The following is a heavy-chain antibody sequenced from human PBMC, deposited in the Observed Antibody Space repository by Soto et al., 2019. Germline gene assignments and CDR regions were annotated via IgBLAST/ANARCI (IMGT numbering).Heavy chain of an antibody. CDR3: ARETLWFGDYPATPPSHP. V-gene: IGHV3-7*05. Sequence: EVQLVESGGGLVQPGGSLRLSCAASGFTFSSYWMSWVRQAPGKGLEWVAKIKQDGSEKYYVDSGKGRFTISRDNAKNSLYRQMNSLRAEDTAVYYCARETLWFGDYPATPPSHPWGQGTLVTVSS. J-gene: IGHJ5*02. D-gene: IGHD3-10*01. CDR2: IKQDGSEK. CDR1: GFTFSSYW.